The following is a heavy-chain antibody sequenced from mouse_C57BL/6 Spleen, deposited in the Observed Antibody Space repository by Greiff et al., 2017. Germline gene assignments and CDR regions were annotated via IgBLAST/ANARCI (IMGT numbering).Heavy chain of an antibody. CDR3: ARGGYGTSYYAMDY. J-gene: IGHJ4*01. D-gene: IGHD1-1*01. V-gene: IGHV3-6*01. CDR2: ISYDGSN. CDR1: GYSITSGYY. Sequence: EVHLVESGPGLVKPSQSLSLTCSVTGYSITSGYYWNWIRQFPGNKLEWMGYISYDGSNNYNPSLKNRISITRDTSKNQFFLKLNSVTTEDTATYYCARGGYGTSYYAMDYWGQGTSVTVSS.